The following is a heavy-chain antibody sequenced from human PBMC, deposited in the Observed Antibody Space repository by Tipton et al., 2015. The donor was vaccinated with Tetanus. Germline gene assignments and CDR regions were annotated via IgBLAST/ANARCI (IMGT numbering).Heavy chain of an antibody. V-gene: IGHV4-31*03. J-gene: IGHJ4*02. CDR2: IYYSGST. CDR3: ARAPTSSGYYPYYFDY. Sequence: TLSLTCTVSGGSISSGGYYWSWIRQHPGEGLEWIGYIYYSGSTYYNPSLKSRVTISVDTSKNQFSLKLSSVTAADTAVYYCARAPTSSGYYPYYFDYWGQGTLVTVSS. CDR1: GGSISSGGYY. D-gene: IGHD3-22*01.